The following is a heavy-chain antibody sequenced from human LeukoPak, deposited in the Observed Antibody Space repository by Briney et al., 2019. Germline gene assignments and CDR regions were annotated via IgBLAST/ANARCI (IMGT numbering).Heavy chain of an antibody. CDR3: AKDIGGEYYYGSGSYWYGMDV. CDR2: ISWDGGST. V-gene: IGHV3-43*01. D-gene: IGHD3-10*01. CDR1: GFTFDDYT. J-gene: IGHJ6*02. Sequence: GGCLRLSCAASGFTFDDYTMHWVRQAPGKGLEWGSLISWDGGSTYYADAVKGRFTISRDNSKNSLYLQMSSLRTEDTALYYCAKDIGGEYYYGSGSYWYGMDVWGQGTTVTVSS.